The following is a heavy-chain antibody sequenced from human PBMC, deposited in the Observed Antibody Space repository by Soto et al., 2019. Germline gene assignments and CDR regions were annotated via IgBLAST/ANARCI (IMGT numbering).Heavy chain of an antibody. CDR2: INHSGST. Sequence: SETLSLTCAVYGGSFSGYYWSWIRQPPGKGLEWIGEINHSGSTNYNPSLKSRVTISVDTSRNQFSLKLSSVTAADTAVYYCARVGARHFSLIRWFYPGRQRPRVAVPS. D-gene: IGHD3-3*02. CDR1: GGSFSGYY. V-gene: IGHV4-34*01. CDR3: ARVGARHFSLIRWFYP. J-gene: IGHJ5*02.